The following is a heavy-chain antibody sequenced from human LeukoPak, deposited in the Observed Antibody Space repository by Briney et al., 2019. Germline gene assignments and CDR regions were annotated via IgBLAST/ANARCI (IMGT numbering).Heavy chain of an antibody. CDR2: IRSKAYGGTT. J-gene: IGHJ4*02. Sequence: PGRSLRLSCTASGFTFGDYAMSWFRQAPGKGLEWVGFIRSKAYGGTTEYAASVKGRFTISRDDSKSIAYLQMNSLKTEDTAVYYCTTHPYVLLWFGELLDSGYWGQGTLVTVSS. V-gene: IGHV3-49*03. D-gene: IGHD3-10*01. CDR3: TTHPYVLLWFGELLDSGY. CDR1: GFTFGDYA.